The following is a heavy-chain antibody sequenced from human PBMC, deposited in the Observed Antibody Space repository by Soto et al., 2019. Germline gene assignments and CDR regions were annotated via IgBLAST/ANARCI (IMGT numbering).Heavy chain of an antibody. Sequence: ASVKVSCKASGYTFTSYGISWVRQAPGQGLEWMGWISAYNGNTNYAQKLQGRVTMTKDTSTTTAHMELTSLRSEDTAVYYCATAGIVVTSQPQLGYWGHGVLVTVSS. CDR1: GYTFTSYG. D-gene: IGHD1-26*01. CDR3: ATAGIVVTSQPQLGY. J-gene: IGHJ4*01. V-gene: IGHV1-18*04. CDR2: ISAYNGNT.